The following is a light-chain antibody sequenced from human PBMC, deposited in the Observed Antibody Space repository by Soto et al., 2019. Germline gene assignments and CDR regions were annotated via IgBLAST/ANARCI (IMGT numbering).Light chain of an antibody. CDR1: QSVSVF. V-gene: IGKV1-39*01. CDR3: QQSYTSPPWT. Sequence: IQMTQSPSSLSASIGDRVTITCRASQSVSVFLNWFQQKPGRAPRLLIYSVSNLQSGDPSRFSGDGAGTDFTLTISNLQPEDFATYYCQQSYTSPPWTFGPGTKVEI. J-gene: IGKJ1*01. CDR2: SVS.